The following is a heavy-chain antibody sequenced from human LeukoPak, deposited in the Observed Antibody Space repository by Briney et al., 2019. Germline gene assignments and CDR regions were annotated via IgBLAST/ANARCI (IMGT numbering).Heavy chain of an antibody. Sequence: PGGSLRLSCVVSGFSLSDYWMHWVRQVPGKGLVWVSRISPEGSGTTYGDSVKGRFTISRDSAKNTLYLQMNSLRAKDAAVYYCTRVLAGRSGLMDVWGRGTTVTVSS. CDR2: ISPEGSGT. CDR1: GFSLSDYW. J-gene: IGHJ6*02. D-gene: IGHD2-8*02. CDR3: TRVLAGRSGLMDV. V-gene: IGHV3-74*01.